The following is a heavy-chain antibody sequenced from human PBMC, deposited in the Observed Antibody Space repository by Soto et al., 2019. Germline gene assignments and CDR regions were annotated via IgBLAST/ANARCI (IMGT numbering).Heavy chain of an antibody. Sequence: EVQVLESGGGLVQPGGSLRLSCAASGFTFSSYAMSWVRQAPGKGLEWVSGISGSGGSTYYADSVKGRFTISRDNSKNTLYLQMNSLKAEDTAVYYCANLKGHSDSSYFDLWGRGTLVTVSS. CDR3: ANLKGHSDSSYFDL. J-gene: IGHJ2*01. CDR2: ISGSGGST. V-gene: IGHV3-23*01. CDR1: GFTFSSYA. D-gene: IGHD3-22*01.